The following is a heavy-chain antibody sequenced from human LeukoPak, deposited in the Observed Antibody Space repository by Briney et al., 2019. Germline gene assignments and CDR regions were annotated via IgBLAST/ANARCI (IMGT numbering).Heavy chain of an antibody. J-gene: IGHJ5*02. CDR1: GFTFSSYW. V-gene: IGHV3-74*01. Sequence: GGSLRLSCAASGFTFSSYWMHWVRQAPGKGLVWVSRINSDGSSTSYADSVKGRFTISRDNAKNTLYLQMNSLRAEDTAVYYCASFAYGSNSENWFDPWGQGTLVTVSS. CDR3: ASFAYGSNSENWFDP. D-gene: IGHD4-23*01. CDR2: INSDGSST.